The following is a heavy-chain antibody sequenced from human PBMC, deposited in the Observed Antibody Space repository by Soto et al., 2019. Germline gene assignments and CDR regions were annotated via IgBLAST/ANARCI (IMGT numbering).Heavy chain of an antibody. CDR1: GFTFAGYA. V-gene: IGHV3-23*01. CDR3: AKASNVAMGIADY. Sequence: EVQLLESGGGLVQPGASLRLSCAASGFTFAGYAMSWVRQAPGKGLEWVSGISGSGDSTYYADSVKGRFTISRDNSKNTLYLHLNSLRAEDTAVYYCAKASNVAMGIADYWGQGTLVTVSS. J-gene: IGHJ4*02. D-gene: IGHD7-27*01. CDR2: ISGSGDST.